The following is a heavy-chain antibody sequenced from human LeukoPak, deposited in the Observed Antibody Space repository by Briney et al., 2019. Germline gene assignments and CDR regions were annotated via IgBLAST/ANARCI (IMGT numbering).Heavy chain of an antibody. CDR2: VYYDGST. J-gene: IGHJ3*02. V-gene: IGHV4-39*01. Sequence: SETLSLTCTVSGGSISGSSYYWGWIRPPPGKGLKWIGSVYYDGSTYYNPSLKSRVAISVDTSNNQFSLKVNSVSAADTAIYFCARRTSPHGFDIWGQGTMVTVSS. CDR1: GGSISGSSYY. CDR3: ARRTSPHGFDI. D-gene: IGHD1-14*01.